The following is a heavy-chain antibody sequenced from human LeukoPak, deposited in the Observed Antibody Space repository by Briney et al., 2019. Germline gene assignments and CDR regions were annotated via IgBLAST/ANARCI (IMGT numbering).Heavy chain of an antibody. Sequence: SETLSLTCTVSGGSISSGGYSWSWIRQHPGKGLEWIEYIYYSGSTYYNPSLKSRVTISVDTSKNQFSLKLSSVTAADTAVYYCASRPGYSYGTVAYYFDYWGQGTLVTVSS. J-gene: IGHJ4*02. D-gene: IGHD5-18*01. CDR2: IYYSGST. V-gene: IGHV4-31*03. CDR1: GGSISSGGYS. CDR3: ASRPGYSYGTVAYYFDY.